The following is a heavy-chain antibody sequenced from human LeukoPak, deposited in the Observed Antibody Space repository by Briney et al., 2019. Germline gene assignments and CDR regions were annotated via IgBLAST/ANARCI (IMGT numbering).Heavy chain of an antibody. V-gene: IGHV3-11*04. CDR2: ISSGSTI. J-gene: IGHJ4*02. CDR1: GFTFSDYY. CDR3: AREPPGGYYDSSTPDY. D-gene: IGHD3-22*01. Sequence: PGGSLRLSCAASGFTFSDYYMSWIRQAPGKGLEWVSYISSGSTIYYADSVKGRFTISRDNAKNSLYLQINSLRAEDTGVYYCAREPPGGYYDSSTPDYSGQGTLVTASS.